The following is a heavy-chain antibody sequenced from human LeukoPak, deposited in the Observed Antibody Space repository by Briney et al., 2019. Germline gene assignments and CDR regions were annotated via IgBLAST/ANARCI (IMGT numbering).Heavy chain of an antibody. V-gene: IGHV3-30*18. CDR2: ISFDGSNK. CDR1: GFTFSSYG. Sequence: PWRSLTLSCAASGFTFSSYGMYWVRQAPGKGLEWVAVISFDGSNKYYADSVRGRFTVSRDNSKDTLYLQMNSLRAEDTAVYYCAKDELGAVAGLLDYWGQGILVT. J-gene: IGHJ4*02. D-gene: IGHD6-19*01. CDR3: AKDELGAVAGLLDY.